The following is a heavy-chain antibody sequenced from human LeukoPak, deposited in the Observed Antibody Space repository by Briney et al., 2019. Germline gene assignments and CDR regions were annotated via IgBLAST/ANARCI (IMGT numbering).Heavy chain of an antibody. CDR3: ATAPGRSYRLFDY. V-gene: IGHV3-66*01. CDR2: IFSGGST. D-gene: IGHD3-16*02. Sequence: PVGSLRLSCAASGFTVSSNYMSWVRQAPGRGLEWVSVIFSGGSTYYADSVKGRFTISRDNSKNTLYLQMSGLRAEDTAVYYCATAPGRSYRLFDYWGQGTLVTVSS. J-gene: IGHJ4*02. CDR1: GFTVSSNY.